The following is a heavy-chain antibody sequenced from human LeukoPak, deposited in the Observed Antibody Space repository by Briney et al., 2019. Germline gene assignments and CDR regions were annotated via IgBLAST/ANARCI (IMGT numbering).Heavy chain of an antibody. CDR3: ARHPGLV. CDR1: GGSISTYY. V-gene: IGHV4-59*08. J-gene: IGHJ6*02. Sequence: SETLSLTCTASGGSISTYYWSWIRQPPGKGLEWIGYIYYSGSTNYNPSLKGRITISVDTSKNQFSLKLSSVTAADTAVYYCARHPGLVWGQGTTVIVSS. CDR2: IYYSGST.